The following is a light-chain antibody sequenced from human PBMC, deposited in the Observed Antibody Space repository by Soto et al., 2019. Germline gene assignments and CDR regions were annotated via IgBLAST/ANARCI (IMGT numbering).Light chain of an antibody. J-gene: IGKJ1*01. V-gene: IGKV3-20*01. CDR3: QQYGASPPWT. CDR1: QSVSSNY. Sequence: EILLTQSPGTLSLSPGERATLSCRASQSVSSNYLAWYQQKPGQAPRLLIYGASTRATGIPDRFSGSGSETDFTLTISRLEPDDFAVYYCQQYGASPPWTFGQGTKVDIK. CDR2: GAS.